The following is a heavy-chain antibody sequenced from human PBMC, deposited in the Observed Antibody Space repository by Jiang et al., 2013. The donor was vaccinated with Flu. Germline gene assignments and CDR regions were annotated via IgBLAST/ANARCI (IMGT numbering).Heavy chain of an antibody. D-gene: IGHD2-15*01. CDR3: AMEIRINAFDI. V-gene: IGHV5-51*01. Sequence: GYSFTSYWIGWVRQMPGKGLEWMGIIYPGDSDTRYSPSFQGQVTISADKSISTAYLQWSSLKASDTAMYYCAMEIRINAFDIWGQGTMVTVSS. CDR2: IYPGDSDT. CDR1: GYSFTSYW. J-gene: IGHJ3*02.